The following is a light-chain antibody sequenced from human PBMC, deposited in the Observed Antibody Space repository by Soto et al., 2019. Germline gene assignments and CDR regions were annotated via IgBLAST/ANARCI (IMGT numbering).Light chain of an antibody. J-gene: IGKJ1*01. CDR3: QQYNSYWT. CDR1: QSISSW. V-gene: IGKV1-5*03. Sequence: DIQMTQSPSTLSASVGDRVIITCRASQSISSWLAWYQQKPGKAPKLLIYKASSLESGVPSRFSGSGSGTEFTLTISSLQPDDFATYYCQQYNSYWTFGKGTKVEIK. CDR2: KAS.